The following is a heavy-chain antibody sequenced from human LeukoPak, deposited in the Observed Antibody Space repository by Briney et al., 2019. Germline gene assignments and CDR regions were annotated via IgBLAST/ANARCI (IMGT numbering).Heavy chain of an antibody. D-gene: IGHD6-19*01. Sequence: PGGSLRLSCAASGFTFSSYNMNWVRQAPGKGLEWVSTISTSSRYIYYADSVKGRFTISRDNGNNSLYLQMSSLRAEDTAVYYCARSKVAGTSDYWGQGTLVAVSS. V-gene: IGHV3-21*01. CDR2: ISTSSRYI. CDR3: ARSKVAGTSDY. J-gene: IGHJ4*02. CDR1: GFTFSSYN.